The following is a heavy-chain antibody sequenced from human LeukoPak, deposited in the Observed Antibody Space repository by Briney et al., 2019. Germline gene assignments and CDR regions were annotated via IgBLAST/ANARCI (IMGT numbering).Heavy chain of an antibody. D-gene: IGHD2-2*01. CDR1: GGSISSSNW. V-gene: IGHV4-4*02. CDR3: ARLYYARRYMDV. CDR2: IYHSGST. Sequence: PSETLSLTCAVSGGSISSSNWWSWVRQPPGKGLEWIGEIYHSGSTYYNPSLKSRVTISVDTSKNQFSLKLSSVTAADTAVYYCARLYYARRYMDVWGKGTTVTVSS. J-gene: IGHJ6*03.